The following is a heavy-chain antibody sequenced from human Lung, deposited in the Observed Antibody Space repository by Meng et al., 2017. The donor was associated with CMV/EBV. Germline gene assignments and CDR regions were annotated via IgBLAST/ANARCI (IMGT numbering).Heavy chain of an antibody. CDR2: IYYSGST. J-gene: IGHJ4*02. CDR1: GGSISSSSYY. V-gene: IGHV4-39*07. Sequence: SETLSLTCTVSGGSISSSSYYWGWIRQPPGKGLEWIGSIYYSGSTYYNPSLKSRVTISVDTSKNQFSLKLSSVTAADTAVYYCAKGGAEYCSGARCYHFEYWXQGPXVTVSS. D-gene: IGHD2-2*01. CDR3: AKGGAEYCSGARCYHFEY.